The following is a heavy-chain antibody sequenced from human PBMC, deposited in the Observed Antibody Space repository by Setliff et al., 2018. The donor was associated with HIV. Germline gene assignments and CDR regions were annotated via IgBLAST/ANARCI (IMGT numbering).Heavy chain of an antibody. V-gene: IGHV1-8*02. J-gene: IGHJ3*02. CDR2: MNPHSGNT. CDR1: GYAFSTYD. Sequence: ASVKVSCKASGYAFSTYDINWVRQATGRGLEWMGWMNPHSGNTGYAQQFQGRITMTRNSSISTAYMDLSSLRSEDTAVYYCAIRREVVAAATTRRGLDIWGQGTMVTVS. D-gene: IGHD2-15*01. CDR3: AIRREVVAAATTRRGLDI.